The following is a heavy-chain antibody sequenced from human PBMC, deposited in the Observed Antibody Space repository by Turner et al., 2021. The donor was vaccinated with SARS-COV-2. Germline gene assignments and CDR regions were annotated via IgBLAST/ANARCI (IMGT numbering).Heavy chain of an antibody. Sequence: QVQLVESGGGVVQPGRCLRLSCAASGFTFSTYSMHWVRQAPGKGLEWVAVISYDGSNKYYADSVKGRFTISRDNSKNTLYLQMNSLRAEDTAVYYCARTKGVNYLDAFDIWGQGTKVTVSS. CDR2: ISYDGSNK. CDR3: ARTKGVNYLDAFDI. D-gene: IGHD2-8*01. CDR1: GFTFSTYS. J-gene: IGHJ3*02. V-gene: IGHV3-30*04.